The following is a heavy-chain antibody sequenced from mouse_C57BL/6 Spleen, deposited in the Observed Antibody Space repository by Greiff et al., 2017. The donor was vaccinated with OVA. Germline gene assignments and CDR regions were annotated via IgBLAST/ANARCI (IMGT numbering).Heavy chain of an antibody. CDR3: ARGLDYYGSSSFYAMDY. CDR1: GYAFSSSW. J-gene: IGHJ4*01. D-gene: IGHD1-1*01. V-gene: IGHV1-82*01. Sequence: QVQLQQSGPELVKPGASVKISCKASGYAFSSSWMNWVKQRPGKGLEWIGRIYPGDGDTNYNGKFKGKATLTADKSSSTAYMQLSSLTSEDSAVYFCARGLDYYGSSSFYAMDYWGQGTSVTVSS. CDR2: IYPGDGDT.